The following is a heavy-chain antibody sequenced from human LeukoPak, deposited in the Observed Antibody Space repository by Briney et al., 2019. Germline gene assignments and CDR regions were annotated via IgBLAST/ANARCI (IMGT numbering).Heavy chain of an antibody. Sequence: SETLSLTCTVSGGSISSYYWSWIRQPPGKGLEWIGYIYYSGITIYNPSLKSRVTISVDTSKNQFSLKLSSVTAADTAVYYCAIDSARIAAAGSYYYYGMDVWGQGTTVTVSS. V-gene: IGHV4-59*01. CDR1: GGSISSYY. CDR3: AIDSARIAAAGSYYYYGMDV. CDR2: IYYSGIT. D-gene: IGHD6-13*01. J-gene: IGHJ6*02.